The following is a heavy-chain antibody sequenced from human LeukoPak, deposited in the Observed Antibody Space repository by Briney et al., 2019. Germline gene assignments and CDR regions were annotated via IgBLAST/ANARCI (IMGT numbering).Heavy chain of an antibody. D-gene: IGHD1-26*01. CDR3: AKGDRYSGPDY. CDR2: IKYDGSKK. Sequence: GGSLRLSCAASGFTFGSYGMHWVRQAPGKGLEWISFIKYDGSKKYYADSVKGRFTISRDNSKSTLFMQMNTLRTEDTALYYCAKGDRYSGPDYWGQGTLVIVSS. J-gene: IGHJ4*02. CDR1: GFTFGSYG. V-gene: IGHV3-30*02.